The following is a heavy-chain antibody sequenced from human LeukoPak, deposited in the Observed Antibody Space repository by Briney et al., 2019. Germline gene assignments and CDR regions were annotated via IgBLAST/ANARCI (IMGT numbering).Heavy chain of an antibody. J-gene: IGHJ4*02. V-gene: IGHV3-74*01. CDR3: ASFVEEDFHYFDY. Sequence: GGSLRLSCAASGFTFSSYWMHWVRQAPGKGLVWVSRINSDGSSTSYADSVKGRFTISRDNAKNTLYLQMNSLRAEDTAVYYCASFVEEDFHYFDYWGQGTLVTVSS. CDR2: INSDGSST. CDR1: GFTFSSYW. D-gene: IGHD3-3*01.